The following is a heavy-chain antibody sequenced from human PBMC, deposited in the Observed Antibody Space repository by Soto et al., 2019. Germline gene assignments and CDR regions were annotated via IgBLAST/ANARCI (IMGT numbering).Heavy chain of an antibody. CDR2: IYHSGST. CDR1: GGSISSSNW. CDR3: AREPAITMVRGVIMAPHYGMDV. D-gene: IGHD3-10*01. V-gene: IGHV4-4*02. J-gene: IGHJ6*02. Sequence: SETLSLTCAVSGGSISSSNWWSWVRQPTGKGLEGIGEIYHSGSTNYNPSLKRRVTISVDKSKNQFSLKLSSVTAADTAVYYCAREPAITMVRGVIMAPHYGMDVWGQGTTVTVSS.